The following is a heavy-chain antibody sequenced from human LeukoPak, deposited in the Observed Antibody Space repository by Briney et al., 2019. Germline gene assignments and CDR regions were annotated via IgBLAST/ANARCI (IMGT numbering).Heavy chain of an antibody. V-gene: IGHV3-48*03. CDR2: ISSSGSTI. Sequence: GGSLRLSCAASGFTFSSYEMNWVRQAPGKGLEWVSYISSSGSTIYYADSVKGRFTISRDNAKNSLYLQMNSLRAEDTAVYYCARESGSYRMFDYWGQGTLVTVSS. CDR1: GFTFSSYE. D-gene: IGHD1-26*01. J-gene: IGHJ4*02. CDR3: ARESGSYRMFDY.